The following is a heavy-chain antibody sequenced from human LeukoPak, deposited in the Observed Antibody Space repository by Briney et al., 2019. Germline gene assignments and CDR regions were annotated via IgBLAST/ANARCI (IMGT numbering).Heavy chain of an antibody. D-gene: IGHD2-15*01. J-gene: IGHJ6*03. CDR2: IYHSGST. CDR3: ARGYCSGGSCYSSYYYSYMDV. V-gene: IGHV4-4*02. Sequence: SETLSLTCAVSGGSINSDNWWSWVRQPPGKGLEWIGEIYHSGSTNYNPSLKSRVTISVDKSKNQFSLKLSSVTAADTAVYYCARGYCSGGSCYSSYYYSYMDVWGKGTTVTVSS. CDR1: GGSINSDNW.